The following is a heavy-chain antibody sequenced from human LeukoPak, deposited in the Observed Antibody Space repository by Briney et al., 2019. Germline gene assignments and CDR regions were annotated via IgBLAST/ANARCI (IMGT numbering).Heavy chain of an antibody. J-gene: IGHJ6*02. V-gene: IGHV3-11*01. CDR3: AKGANYDLYYGMDV. CDR2: ISSSGSTI. CDR1: GFTFSDYY. D-gene: IGHD3-3*01. Sequence: GGSLRLSCAASGFTFSDYYMSWIRQAPGKGLEWVSYISSSGSTIYYADSVKGRFTISRDNAKKSPYLQMNSLRAEDTALYYCAKGANYDLYYGMDVWGQGTTVTVSS.